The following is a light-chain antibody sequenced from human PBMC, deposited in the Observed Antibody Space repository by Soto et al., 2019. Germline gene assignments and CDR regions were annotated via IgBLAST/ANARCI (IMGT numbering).Light chain of an antibody. V-gene: IGLV2-23*02. Sequence: QSVLTQPASVSGSPGQSITISCTGTSSDVGSYNLVSWYQQHPGKAPKLMIYEVSKRPSGVSNRFSGSKSGNTASLTISGLQAEDEADYYCCSYEGSSLYVFGTGTKVNVL. CDR1: SSDVGSYNL. CDR2: EVS. CDR3: CSYEGSSLYV. J-gene: IGLJ1*01.